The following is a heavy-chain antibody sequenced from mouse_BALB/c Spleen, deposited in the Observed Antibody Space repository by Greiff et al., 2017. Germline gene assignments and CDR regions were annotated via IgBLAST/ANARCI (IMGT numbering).Heavy chain of an antibody. CDR2: ISSGGSYT. D-gene: IGHD2-1*01. J-gene: IGHJ2*01. Sequence: EVQGVESGGGLVKPGGSLKLSCAASGFTFSSYAMSWVRQSPEKRLEWVAEISSGGSYTYYPDTVTGRFTISRDNAKNTLYLEMSSLRSEDTAMFYCAREGNGNYLDYWGQGTTLTVSS. CDR3: AREGNGNYLDY. V-gene: IGHV5-9-4*01. CDR1: GFTFSSYA.